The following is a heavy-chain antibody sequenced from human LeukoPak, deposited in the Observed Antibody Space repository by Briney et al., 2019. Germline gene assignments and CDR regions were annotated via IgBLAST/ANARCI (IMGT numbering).Heavy chain of an antibody. CDR2: IRYDGSNK. D-gene: IGHD3-10*01. Sequence: GGSLRLSCAASGFTFSSYGMHWVRQAPGKGLEWVAFIRYDGSNKYYADSVKGRFTISRDNSKNTLYLQMNSLRAEDTAVYYCASHGSGSSTPFDYWGQGTLVTVSS. CDR1: GFTFSSYG. J-gene: IGHJ4*02. V-gene: IGHV3-30*02. CDR3: ASHGSGSSTPFDY.